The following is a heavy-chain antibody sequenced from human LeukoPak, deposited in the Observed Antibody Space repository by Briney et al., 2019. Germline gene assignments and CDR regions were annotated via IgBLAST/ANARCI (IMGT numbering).Heavy chain of an antibody. Sequence: SETLSLTCSASGGSISRSRCYWGWSRQPPGKGLEWIGTIYNNGDTYYNPSLKSRLTISVDTSKNQFSLELTSVTAADTAVYYCAIVGCSGSDYFTDYWGQGTLVTVSS. V-gene: IGHV4-39*01. CDR1: GGSISRSRCY. CDR3: AIVGCSGSDYFTDY. D-gene: IGHD5-12*01. J-gene: IGHJ4*02. CDR2: IYNNGDT.